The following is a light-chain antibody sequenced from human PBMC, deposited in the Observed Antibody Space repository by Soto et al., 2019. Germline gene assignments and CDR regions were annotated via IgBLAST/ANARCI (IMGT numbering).Light chain of an antibody. CDR1: QSVSSSY. CDR2: GAS. CDR3: QQYGSSPPT. V-gene: IGKV3-20*01. J-gene: IGKJ2*01. Sequence: EIVLTQSPGTLSLSPGERATLSCRASQSVSSSYLAWYQQNPGQAPRLLIFGASSRATGLPDRFSGSGSGTDFTLTISRLEPEDFAVYYCQQYGSSPPTFGQGTKLEIK.